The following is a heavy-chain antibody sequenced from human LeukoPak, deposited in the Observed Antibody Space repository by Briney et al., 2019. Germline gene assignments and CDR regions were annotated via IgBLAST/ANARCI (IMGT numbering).Heavy chain of an antibody. CDR2: ISSTSNTI. D-gene: IGHD2-21*01. CDR3: ARGIQIYSYFGMDV. Sequence: PGGSLRLSCAASGFTFSDYSMSWVRQAPGKGLEWVSYISSTSNTIYYTDSVKGRFTISRDNTKNSLYLQMTSLRAEDTALYYCARGIQIYSYFGMDVWGQGITVTVSS. CDR1: GFTFSDYS. J-gene: IGHJ6*02. V-gene: IGHV3-48*04.